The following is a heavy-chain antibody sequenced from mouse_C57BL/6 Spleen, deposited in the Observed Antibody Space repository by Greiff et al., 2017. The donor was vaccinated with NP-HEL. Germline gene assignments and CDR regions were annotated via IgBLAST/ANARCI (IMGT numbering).Heavy chain of an antibody. V-gene: IGHV1-54*01. D-gene: IGHD2-1*01. CDR3: AREIGNYVGTAMDY. J-gene: IGHJ4*01. CDR1: GYAFTNYL. CDR2: INPGSGGT. Sequence: VQLQQSGAELVRPGTSVKVSCKASGYAFTNYLIEWVKQRPGQGLEWIGVINPGSGGTNYTEKFTGKATLTADKSYSTAYMQLSSLTSEDSAVYFCAREIGNYVGTAMDYWGQGTSVTVSS.